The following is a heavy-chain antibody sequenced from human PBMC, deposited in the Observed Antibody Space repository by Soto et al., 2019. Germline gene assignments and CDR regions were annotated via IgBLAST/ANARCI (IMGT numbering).Heavy chain of an antibody. Sequence: GGSLRLSCAASGFTFSSYAMSWVRQAPGKGLEWVSAISGSGGSTYYADSVKGRFTISRDNSKNTLYLQMNRLRAEGTAVYSCASGVVWGDAFDIWGQGTMVTVSS. CDR1: GFTFSSYA. V-gene: IGHV3-23*01. D-gene: IGHD3-3*01. CDR3: ASGVVWGDAFDI. CDR2: ISGSGGST. J-gene: IGHJ3*02.